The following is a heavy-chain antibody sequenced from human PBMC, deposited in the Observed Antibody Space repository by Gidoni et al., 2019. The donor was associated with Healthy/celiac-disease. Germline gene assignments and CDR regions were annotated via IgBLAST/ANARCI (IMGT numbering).Heavy chain of an antibody. CDR1: GFTFSSYA. CDR2: ISYDGSNK. CDR3: ARDGHPLYSSLYCSGGSCYGDNNWFDP. Sequence: QVQLVESGGGVVQPGRSLRLSCAASGFTFSSYAMHWVRQAPGKGLEWVAVISYDGSNKYYADSVKGRFTISRDNSKNTLYLQMNSLRAEDTAVYYCARDGHPLYSSLYCSGGSCYGDNNWFDPWGQGTLVTVSS. V-gene: IGHV3-30-3*01. D-gene: IGHD2-15*01. J-gene: IGHJ5*02.